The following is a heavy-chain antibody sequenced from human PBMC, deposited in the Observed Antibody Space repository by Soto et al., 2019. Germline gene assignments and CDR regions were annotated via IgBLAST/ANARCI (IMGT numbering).Heavy chain of an antibody. J-gene: IGHJ4*02. CDR3: ANLPLYGSGFDC. V-gene: IGHV3-9*01. CDR1: GFTFDDYA. D-gene: IGHD3-10*01. Sequence: EAQLVESGGGLVKPGRSLRLSCVASGFTFDDYAIHWVRQAPGKGLEWVSGISWNGAATGYADSVKGRFTISRDNAKNSLDLQMSSLRTEDTSIYYCANLPLYGSGFDCWGQGTLVTVSS. CDR2: ISWNGAAT.